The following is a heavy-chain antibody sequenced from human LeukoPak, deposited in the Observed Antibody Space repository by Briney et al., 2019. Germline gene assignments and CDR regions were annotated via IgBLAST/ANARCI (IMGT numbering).Heavy chain of an antibody. CDR3: AKDRTVGASYWYFDL. CDR2: ISNNGGYT. J-gene: IGHJ2*01. Sequence: GGSLRLSCAASGFTFSSSAMSWVRQAPGKGLEWVSAISNNGGYTYYADSAQGRFTISRDNSKSTLCLQMNSLRAEDTAIYYCAKDRTVGASYWYFDLWGRGTLVTVSS. V-gene: IGHV3-23*01. D-gene: IGHD1-26*01. CDR1: GFTFSSSA.